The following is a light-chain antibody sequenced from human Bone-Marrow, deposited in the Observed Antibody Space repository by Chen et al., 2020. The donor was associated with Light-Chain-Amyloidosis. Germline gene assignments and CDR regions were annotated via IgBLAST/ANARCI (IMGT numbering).Light chain of an antibody. CDR3: QSADSSGTYEVI. CDR1: DLPTKY. Sequence: SYELTQPPSVSVSPGQTARITCSGDDLPTKYAYWYQQKPGQAPVMVIHRETERSSGISERFSCSRSGTTATLTISGVQAEDETDYHCQSADSSGTYEVIFGGGTKLTVL. J-gene: IGLJ2*01. CDR2: RET. V-gene: IGLV3-25*03.